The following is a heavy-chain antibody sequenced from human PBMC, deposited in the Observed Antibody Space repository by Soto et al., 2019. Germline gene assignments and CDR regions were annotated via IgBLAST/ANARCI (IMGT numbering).Heavy chain of an antibody. CDR2: INLNSGDT. J-gene: IGHJ3*01. D-gene: IGHD3-10*01. V-gene: IGHV1-2*04. CDR3: AIGENFGDGVFDD. Sequence: VLLVQSGAEMKKAGASVKVSCKASGYTYTGYNLHWVRQAPGQGPQWVGRINLNSGDTTYAPEFQDWVTLTRDMSISTAYLELNRLRSDDTAIYYCAIGENFGDGVFDDWGQGTMVIVSS. CDR1: GYTYTGYN.